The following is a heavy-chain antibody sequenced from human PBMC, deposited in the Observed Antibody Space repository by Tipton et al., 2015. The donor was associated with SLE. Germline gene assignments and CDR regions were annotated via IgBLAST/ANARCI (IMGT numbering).Heavy chain of an antibody. D-gene: IGHD4-23*01. CDR3: ARDKNGGYYDY. CDR1: GDSINSYY. J-gene: IGHJ4*02. Sequence: LTCTVSGDSINSYYWSWIRQPPGEGLEWIGYIYYREGTNYSPSLKSRVTISLDAPKNQFSLKLSSVTAADTAVYYCARDKNGGYYDYWGQGTLVTVSS. CDR2: IYYREGT. V-gene: IGHV4-59*12.